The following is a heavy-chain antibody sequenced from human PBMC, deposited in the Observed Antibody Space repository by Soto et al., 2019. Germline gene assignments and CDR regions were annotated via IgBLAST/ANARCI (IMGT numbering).Heavy chain of an antibody. Sequence: QVQLQQWGAGLLKPSETLSLTCAVYGGSFSGYYWSWIRQPPGKGLEWIGEINHSGSTNYNPSLKSRVPISVDTAKNQFSLRLSSVTAADTAVYYCARGHYDFWSGAISDRGTVVDYWGQGTLVTVSS. D-gene: IGHD3-3*01. CDR1: GGSFSGYY. CDR2: INHSGST. CDR3: ARGHYDFWSGAISDRGTVVDY. J-gene: IGHJ4*02. V-gene: IGHV4-34*01.